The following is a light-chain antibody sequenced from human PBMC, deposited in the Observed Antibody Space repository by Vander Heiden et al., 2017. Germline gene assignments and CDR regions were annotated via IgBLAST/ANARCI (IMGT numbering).Light chain of an antibody. CDR3: QQYGSSPPWT. CDR2: GAS. Sequence: EIVLTQSPGTLSLSPGERATLSCRASQSVSSSYLAWYQQKPGQAPRLLIYGASSRATGIPDRFSGSGSGTDFTLTISRLEPEDFAVYSCQQYGSSPPWTFVQGTKVEMK. V-gene: IGKV3-20*01. CDR1: QSVSSSY. J-gene: IGKJ1*01.